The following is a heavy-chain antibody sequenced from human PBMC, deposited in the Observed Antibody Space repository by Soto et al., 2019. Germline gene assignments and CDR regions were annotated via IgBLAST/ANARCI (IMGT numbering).Heavy chain of an antibody. J-gene: IGHJ4*02. CDR1: GNSFTTYY. V-gene: IGHV1-46*01. D-gene: IGHD3-22*01. CDR3: AGLYHYDSSGYYDY. Sequence: GASVKVSCKASGNSFTTYYIHCVRQAPGQGLEWMGIINPSGGRATYAQKVQGRVTMTRDTSKSTFHMELSSLTSEDTAVYYCAGLYHYDSSGYYDYWGQGTLVTVSS. CDR2: INPSGGRA.